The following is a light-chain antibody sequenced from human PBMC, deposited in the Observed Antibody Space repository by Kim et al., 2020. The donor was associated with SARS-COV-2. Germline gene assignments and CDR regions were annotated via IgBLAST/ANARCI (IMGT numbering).Light chain of an antibody. CDR1: NLGDRY. J-gene: IGLJ3*02. V-gene: IGLV3-1*01. CDR3: QAWDSSRV. CDR2: HDT. Sequence: VSVAPGQTASITCSGDNLGDRYVCWYQQKPGQAPVLVIYHDTKRPSGIPERFSGSNSGNTATLTISGTQTMDEADYYCQAWDSSRVFGGGTQLTVL.